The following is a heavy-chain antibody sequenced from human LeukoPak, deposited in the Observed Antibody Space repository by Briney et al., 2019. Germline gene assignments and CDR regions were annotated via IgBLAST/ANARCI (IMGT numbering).Heavy chain of an antibody. V-gene: IGHV4-39*01. CDR3: ARRRGALDY. J-gene: IGHJ4*02. Sequence: SETLSLTCTVSGDSISSDYWGWIRQPPGKGLEWIGSIYYSGSTYYNPSLKSRVTISVDTSRNQFSLKLSSVTAADTAVYYCARRRGALDYWGQGTLVTVSS. CDR1: GDSISSDY. CDR2: IYYSGST. D-gene: IGHD3-16*01.